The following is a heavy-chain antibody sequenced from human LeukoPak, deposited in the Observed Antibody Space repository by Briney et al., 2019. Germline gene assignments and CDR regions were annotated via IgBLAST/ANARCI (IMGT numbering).Heavy chain of an antibody. Sequence: GGPLRLSCAPSGFPLSLYYMRWLPDAPEEALVWGSYISSSKNYTQSADSVKGRLTISRDNAKNSLYLQMNSLRAEDTAVYYCARGSLAETGTNWFDPWGQGTLVTVSS. V-gene: IGHV3-11*06. CDR3: ARGSLAETGTNWFDP. CDR2: ISSSKNYT. D-gene: IGHD1-1*01. CDR1: GFPLSLYY. J-gene: IGHJ5*02.